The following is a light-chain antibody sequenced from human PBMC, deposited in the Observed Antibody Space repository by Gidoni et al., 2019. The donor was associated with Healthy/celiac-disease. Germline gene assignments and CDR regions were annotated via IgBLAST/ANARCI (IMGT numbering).Light chain of an antibody. CDR3: QAWDSSTAVV. CDR1: KLGDKY. Sequence: SYELTQPPSVSVSPGQTASITCSGDKLGDKYACWYQQKPGQSPVLVIYQDSKRPSGSPERFSGSNSRNTATLTISGTQAMDEADYYCQAWDSSTAVVFGGGTKLTVL. J-gene: IGLJ2*01. V-gene: IGLV3-1*01. CDR2: QDS.